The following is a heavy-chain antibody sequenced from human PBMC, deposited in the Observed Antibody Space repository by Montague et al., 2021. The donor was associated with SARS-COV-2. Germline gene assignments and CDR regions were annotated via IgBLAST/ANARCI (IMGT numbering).Heavy chain of an antibody. CDR1: GFTFSSYE. D-gene: IGHD3-9*01. J-gene: IGHJ4*02. CDR2: ISSSGSTI. CDR3: ARSYDILTGYQSQALDY. Sequence: SLRLSCAASGFTFSSYEMNWVRQAPGKGLEWVSYISSSGSTIYYADSVKGRFTISRDNAKNSLYLQMNSLRAEDRAVYYCARSYDILTGYQSQALDYWGQGTLVTVSS. V-gene: IGHV3-48*03.